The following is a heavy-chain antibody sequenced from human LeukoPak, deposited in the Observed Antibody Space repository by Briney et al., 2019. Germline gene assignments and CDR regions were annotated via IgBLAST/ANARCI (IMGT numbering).Heavy chain of an antibody. CDR3: ARELGYCSGGSCYDY. J-gene: IGHJ4*02. CDR2: IYTSGST. CDR1: GGSISSYY. D-gene: IGHD2-15*01. V-gene: IGHV4-4*07. Sequence: SETLSLTCTVSGGSISSYYWSWIRQPAGKGLEWIGRIYTSGSTNYNPSLKSRVTTSVDTSKNQFSLKLSSVTAADTAVYYCARELGYCSGGSCYDYWGQGTLVTVSS.